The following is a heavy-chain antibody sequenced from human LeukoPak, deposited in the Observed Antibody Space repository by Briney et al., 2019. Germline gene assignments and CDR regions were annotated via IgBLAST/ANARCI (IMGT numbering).Heavy chain of an antibody. CDR1: GYTFTSYG. V-gene: IGHV1-18*01. D-gene: IGHD3-3*01. J-gene: IGHJ5*02. Sequence: ASVKVSCKASGYTFTSYGISWVRQAPGQGLEWMGWISAYNGSTNYAQKLQGRVTMTTDTSTSTAYMELRSLRSDDTAVYYCARSNYDFWSGYSGENRFDPWGQGTLVTVSS. CDR2: ISAYNGST. CDR3: ARSNYDFWSGYSGENRFDP.